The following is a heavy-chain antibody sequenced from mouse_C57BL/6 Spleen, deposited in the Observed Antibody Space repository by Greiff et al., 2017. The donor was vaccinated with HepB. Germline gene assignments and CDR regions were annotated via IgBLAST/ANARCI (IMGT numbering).Heavy chain of an antibody. Sequence: VKLQESGAELVRPGTSVKMSCKASGYTFTNYWIGWAKQRPGHGLEWIGDIYPGGGYTNYNEKFKGKATLTADKSSSTAYMQFSSLTSEDSAIYYCARGSSGPYFDVWGTGTTVTVSS. D-gene: IGHD3-2*02. J-gene: IGHJ1*03. CDR2: IYPGGGYT. CDR3: ARGSSGPYFDV. CDR1: GYTFTNYW. V-gene: IGHV1-63*01.